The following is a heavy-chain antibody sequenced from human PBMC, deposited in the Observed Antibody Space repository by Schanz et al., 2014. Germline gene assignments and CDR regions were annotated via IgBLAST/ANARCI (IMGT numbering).Heavy chain of an antibody. D-gene: IGHD3-10*01. CDR3: AKGRFGELSAFDI. J-gene: IGHJ3*02. CDR1: GFTFSSYG. Sequence: QVQLVESGGGVVQPGRSLRLSCAASGFTFSSYGMHWVRQAPGKGLEWVSAISGGGGTTYYTDSVKGRFTISRDNSKSTLYVEMNSLRVEDTAVYYCAKGRFGELSAFDIWGQGTMVTVSS. CDR2: ISGGGGTT. V-gene: IGHV3-NL1*01.